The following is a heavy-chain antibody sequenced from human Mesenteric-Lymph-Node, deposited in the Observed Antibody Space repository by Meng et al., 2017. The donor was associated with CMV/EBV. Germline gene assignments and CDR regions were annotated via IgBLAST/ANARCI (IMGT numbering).Heavy chain of an antibody. V-gene: IGHV3-74*01. Sequence: GESLKISCEASGFTFSSYWMHWVRQAPGKGLVWVSRIDSAGDITNYADSVKGRFSISRDNAKNTLYLHMNSLRAEDTAVYYCAVTYYYDSGGYSHFDYWGQGTLVTVSS. CDR1: GFTFSSYW. J-gene: IGHJ4*02. CDR2: IDSAGDIT. D-gene: IGHD3-22*01. CDR3: AVTYYYDSGGYSHFDY.